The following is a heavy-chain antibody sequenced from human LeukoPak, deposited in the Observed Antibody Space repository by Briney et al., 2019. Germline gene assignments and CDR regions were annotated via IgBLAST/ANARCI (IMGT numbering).Heavy chain of an antibody. Sequence: SETLSLTCTVSGGSISNYYWSWIRQPAGKGLEWIGRIYTSGSTNYNPSLKSRVTMSVDTSKNQFSLKLSSVTAADTAVYYCARDGRYSGYDWDYWGQGTLVTVSS. V-gene: IGHV4-4*07. J-gene: IGHJ4*02. CDR3: ARDGRYSGYDWDY. CDR2: IYTSGST. CDR1: GGSISNYY. D-gene: IGHD5-12*01.